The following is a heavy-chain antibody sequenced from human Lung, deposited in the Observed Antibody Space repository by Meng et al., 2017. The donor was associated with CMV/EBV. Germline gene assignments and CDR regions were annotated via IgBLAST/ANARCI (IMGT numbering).Heavy chain of an antibody. J-gene: IGHJ4*01. D-gene: IGHD5-12*01. CDR3: ARGELNLDINMAGGYSGYDPFDY. CDR1: GYTFRNYA. Sequence: ASVKVSCKASGYTFRNYAITWVRQAPGQGLEWLGWISAYNGDTKYAQRVQGRVTMTTDTATSTVYMEVRSLRSDDTAVYFCARGELNLDINMAGGYSGYDPFDYWGHGTLVTVSS. V-gene: IGHV1-18*01. CDR2: ISAYNGDT.